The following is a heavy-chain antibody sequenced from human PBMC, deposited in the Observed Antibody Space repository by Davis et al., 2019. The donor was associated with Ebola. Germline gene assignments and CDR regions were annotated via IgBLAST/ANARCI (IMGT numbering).Heavy chain of an antibody. D-gene: IGHD3-22*01. Sequence: ASVKVSCKASGYTFTNYYMHWVRQAPGQRLEWMGWINAGNGNTKYSQKFQGRVTITRDTSASTAYMELSSLRSEDTAVYYCAGHYSDSSGYYSYWGQGTPVTVSS. CDR1: GYTFTNYY. V-gene: IGHV1-3*01. CDR3: AGHYSDSSGYYSY. J-gene: IGHJ4*02. CDR2: INAGNGNT.